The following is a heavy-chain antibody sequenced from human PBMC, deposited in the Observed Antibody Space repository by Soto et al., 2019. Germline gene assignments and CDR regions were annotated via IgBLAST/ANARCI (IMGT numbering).Heavy chain of an antibody. CDR1: GGSINDYY. CDR2: MYYSETT. Sequence: SETLSLTCTVSGGSINDYYWSWIRQTPGKGLEWVGFMYYSETTKYNPSLKGRVNMSLDTSKNQVSLHLKSVTAADTAVYYCARADSSTWYKLEYKWFDPWGQGTLVTVSS. CDR3: ARADSSTWYKLEYKWFDP. V-gene: IGHV4-59*01. D-gene: IGHD6-13*01. J-gene: IGHJ5*02.